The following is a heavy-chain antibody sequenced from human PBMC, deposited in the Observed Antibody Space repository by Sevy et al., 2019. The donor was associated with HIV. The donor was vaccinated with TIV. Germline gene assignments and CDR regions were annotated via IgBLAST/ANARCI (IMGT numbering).Heavy chain of an antibody. D-gene: IGHD2-2*02. CDR3: AREGCTIPHDY. J-gene: IGHJ4*02. Sequence: GGSLRLSCAASGFTFSKYSMSWVRQAPGKGLEWVSTFSFGCGRINYADSVKGRFTISRDDSKNTLYLQMNSLRAEDTAVYYCAREGCTIPHDYWGQGTLVTVS. CDR1: GFTFSKYS. V-gene: IGHV3-23*01. CDR2: FSFGCGRI.